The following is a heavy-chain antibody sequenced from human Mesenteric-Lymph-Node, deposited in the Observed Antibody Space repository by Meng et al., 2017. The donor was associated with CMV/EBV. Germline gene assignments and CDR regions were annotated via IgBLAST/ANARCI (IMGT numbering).Heavy chain of an antibody. CDR3: ARTQAGGTSYCSGGSCSEN. D-gene: IGHD2-15*01. V-gene: IGHV4-4*02. CDR1: ISSRDW. CDR2: IYHSGST. Sequence: ISSRDWWSWVRQPPGKGLEWIGEIYHSGSTNYNPSLKSRVTISVDKSKNQFSLKLSSVTAADTAVYYCARTQAGGTSYCSGGSCSENWGQGTLVTVSS. J-gene: IGHJ4*02.